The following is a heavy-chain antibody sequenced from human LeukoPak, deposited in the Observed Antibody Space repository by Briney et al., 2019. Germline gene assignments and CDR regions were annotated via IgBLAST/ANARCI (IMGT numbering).Heavy chain of an antibody. CDR3: ASSHRGFDP. J-gene: IGHJ5*02. CDR1: GGSTSSYY. Sequence: SETLSLTCTVSGGSTSSYYWSWIRQPPGKGLEWIGYIYYSGSTNYNPSLKSRVTISVDTSKNQFSLKLSSVTAADTAVYYCASSHRGFDPWGQGTLVTVSS. V-gene: IGHV4-59*01. CDR2: IYYSGST.